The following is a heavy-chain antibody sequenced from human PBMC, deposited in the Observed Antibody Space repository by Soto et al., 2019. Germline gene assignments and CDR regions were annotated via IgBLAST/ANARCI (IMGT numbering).Heavy chain of an antibody. V-gene: IGHV1-18*04. J-gene: IGHJ6*02. D-gene: IGHD1-1*01. CDR2: ISPYNGTT. Sequence: AAVKVFCKASGYTLTTYGISWVRQAPGQGLEWMGWISPYNGTTNYAEKFQGEMTMTTDTATSTASMDLRSLSSDDTAVYYCARDGERDTGLNFYYYLHGMDAWGQGNRV. CDR3: ARDGERDTGLNFYYYLHGMDA. CDR1: GYTLTTYG.